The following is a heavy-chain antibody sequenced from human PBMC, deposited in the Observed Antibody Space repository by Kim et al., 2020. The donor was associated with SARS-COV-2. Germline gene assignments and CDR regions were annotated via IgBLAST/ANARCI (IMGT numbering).Heavy chain of an antibody. D-gene: IGHD3-3*01. J-gene: IGHJ4*02. Sequence: ASVKVSCKASGYTFTGYYMHWVRQAPGQGLEWMGRINPNSGGTNYAQKFQGRVTMTRDTSISTAYMEVSRLRSDDTAVYYCARGTVNFWCGYYDPDWGGWGRGTLVAVSS. CDR3: ARGTVNFWCGYYDPDWGG. V-gene: IGHV1-2*06. CDR2: INPNSGGT. CDR1: GYTFTGYY.